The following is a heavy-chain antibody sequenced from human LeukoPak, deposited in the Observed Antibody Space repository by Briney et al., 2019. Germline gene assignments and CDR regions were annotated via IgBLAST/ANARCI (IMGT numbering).Heavy chain of an antibody. V-gene: IGHV4-30-4*08. CDR1: GGSISSGDYY. D-gene: IGHD4-17*01. CDR3: ARSTTVTTFDAFDI. Sequence: TSETLSLTCTVSGGSISSGDYYWSWIRQPPGKGLEWIGYIYYSGSTYYNPSLKSRVTISVDTSKNQFSLKLSSVAAADTAVYYCARSTTVTTFDAFDIWGQGTMVTVSS. J-gene: IGHJ3*02. CDR2: IYYSGST.